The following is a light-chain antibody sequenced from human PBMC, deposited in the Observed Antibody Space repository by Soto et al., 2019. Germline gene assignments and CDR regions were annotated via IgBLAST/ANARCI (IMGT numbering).Light chain of an antibody. CDR2: AAS. J-gene: IGKJ1*01. Sequence: DIQMTQSPSSLSASVGDRVTITCRASQSISSYLNWYQQKPGKAPKLLIYAASSLQSGVASRFNGSGSGTDFTLTISSLQPEDFATYYCQQSYSTPRTFGQGTKVEIK. V-gene: IGKV1-39*01. CDR1: QSISSY. CDR3: QQSYSTPRT.